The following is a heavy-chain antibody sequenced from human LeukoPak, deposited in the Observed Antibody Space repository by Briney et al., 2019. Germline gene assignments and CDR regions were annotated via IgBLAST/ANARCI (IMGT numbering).Heavy chain of an antibody. V-gene: IGHV1-18*01. CDR1: GYTFTSYG. Sequence: GASVKVSCKASGYTFTSYGISWVRQAPGQGREWMGWISAYNGNTNYPQKLQGRVTMATDTSTSTAYMELRSLRSDDTAVYYCARDGDYGGNWDYWGQGTLVTVSS. D-gene: IGHD4-23*01. CDR3: ARDGDYGGNWDY. CDR2: ISAYNGNT. J-gene: IGHJ4*02.